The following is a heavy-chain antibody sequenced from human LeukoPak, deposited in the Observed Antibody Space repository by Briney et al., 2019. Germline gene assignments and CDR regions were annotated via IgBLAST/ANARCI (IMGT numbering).Heavy chain of an antibody. J-gene: IGHJ5*02. V-gene: IGHV1-18*01. CDR2: ISAYNGNT. Sequence: ASVKVSCKASGGTFSSYAISWVRQAPGQGLEWMGRISAYNGNTNYAQKLQGRVTMTTDTSTSTAYMELRSLRSDDTAVYYCARLIGIAAAGTFWFDPWGQGTLVTVSS. CDR1: GGTFSSYA. CDR3: ARLIGIAAAGTFWFDP. D-gene: IGHD6-13*01.